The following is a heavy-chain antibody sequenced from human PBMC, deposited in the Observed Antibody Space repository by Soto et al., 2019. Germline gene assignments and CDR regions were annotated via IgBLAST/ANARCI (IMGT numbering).Heavy chain of an antibody. D-gene: IGHD2-2*01. CDR2: ISGSGGST. J-gene: IGHJ3*02. Sequence: GGSLRLSCAASGFTFSSYAMSWVRQAPGKGLEWVSAISGSGGSTYYADSVKGRFTISRDNSKNTLYLQMNSLRAEDTAVYYCAKEVKEVVVPAAFDAFDIWGQGTMVTVSS. CDR1: GFTFSSYA. V-gene: IGHV3-23*01. CDR3: AKEVKEVVVPAAFDAFDI.